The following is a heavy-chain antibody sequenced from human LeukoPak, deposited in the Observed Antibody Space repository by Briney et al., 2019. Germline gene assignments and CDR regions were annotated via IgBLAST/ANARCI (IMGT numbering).Heavy chain of an antibody. J-gene: IGHJ5*02. CDR1: GYTFSDYY. CDR2: ISSSGSTI. CDR3: ARVGIVVVLKENWFDP. D-gene: IGHD3-22*01. Sequence: GVSLRLSCAASGYTFSDYYMSWIRQAPGKGLEEVSYISSSGSTIYYADSVKGRFTISRHNAKNSLYLQMHSLRAEDTAVYYCARVGIVVVLKENWFDPWGQGTLVTVSS. V-gene: IGHV3-11*01.